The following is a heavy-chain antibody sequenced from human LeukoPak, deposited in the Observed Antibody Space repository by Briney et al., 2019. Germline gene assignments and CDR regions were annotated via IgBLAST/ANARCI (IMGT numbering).Heavy chain of an antibody. Sequence: GGSLRLSCAASGFTVNTNYMSWVRQAPGKGLEWVSVIYSGGSTYYTDSVKGRFTISRDSSKNTLYLQMNSLRAEDAAVYYCARGDSQTTKTYYDFWSGYSYYYGMDVWGQGTTVTVSS. V-gene: IGHV3-66*01. D-gene: IGHD3-3*01. J-gene: IGHJ6*02. CDR3: ARGDSQTTKTYYDFWSGYSYYYGMDV. CDR2: IYSGGST. CDR1: GFTVNTNY.